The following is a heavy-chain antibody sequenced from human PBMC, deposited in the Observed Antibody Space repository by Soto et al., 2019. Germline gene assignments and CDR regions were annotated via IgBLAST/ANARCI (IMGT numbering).Heavy chain of an antibody. V-gene: IGHV4-59*11. CDR3: TRANLYSEY. CDR2: IYYNGNT. Sequence: QVQLQESGPGLVKPSETLSLTCTDSGGSISNHYWSWIRQPPGKGLEWIGYIYYNGNTNYNPSLKRRVTMSVDTSKNQVSLKLSSVTAADTAVYYCTRANLYSEYWGQGTLVTVSS. CDR1: GGSISNHY. J-gene: IGHJ4*02. D-gene: IGHD7-27*01.